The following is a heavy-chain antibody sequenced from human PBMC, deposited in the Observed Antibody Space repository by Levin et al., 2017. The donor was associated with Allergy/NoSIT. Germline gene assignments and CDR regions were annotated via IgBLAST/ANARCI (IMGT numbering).Heavy chain of an antibody. J-gene: IGHJ4*02. D-gene: IGHD2-2*01. CDR2: IIPILGIA. CDR3: ARSPRESQLLLFDY. Sequence: SVKVSCKASGGTFSSYPISWVRQAPGQGLEWMGRIIPILGIANYAQKFQGRVTITADKSTSTAYMELSSLRSEDTAVYYCARSPRESQLLLFDYWGQGTLVTVSS. V-gene: IGHV1-69*02. CDR1: GGTFSSYP.